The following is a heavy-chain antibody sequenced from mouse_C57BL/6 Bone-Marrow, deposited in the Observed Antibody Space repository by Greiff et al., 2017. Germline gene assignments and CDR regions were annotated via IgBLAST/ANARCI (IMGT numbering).Heavy chain of an antibody. CDR2: IYPRSGNT. Sequence: VQLQQSGAELARPGASVKLSCKASGYTFTSYGISWVKQRTGQGLEWIGEIYPRSGNTYYNAKFKGKATLTADKSSSTAYMELRSLTSEDSAVYFCARQRLRKRGYAMDYWGQGTSVTVSS. J-gene: IGHJ4*01. CDR1: GYTFTSYG. D-gene: IGHD1-1*01. V-gene: IGHV1-81*01. CDR3: ARQRLRKRGYAMDY.